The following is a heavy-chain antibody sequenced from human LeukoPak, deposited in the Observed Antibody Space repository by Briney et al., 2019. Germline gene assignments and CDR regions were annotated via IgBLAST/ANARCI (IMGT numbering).Heavy chain of an antibody. D-gene: IGHD6-13*01. CDR1: GGSFSGYY. CDR3: ATGGSSWYNY. V-gene: IGHV4-34*01. J-gene: IGHJ4*02. Sequence: SETLSLTCAVYGGSFSGYYWSWIRQPPGKGLEWIGEINHSGSTNYNPSLKSRVTISVGTSKNQFSLKLSSVTAADTAVYYCATGGSSWYNYWGQGALVTVSS. CDR2: INHSGST.